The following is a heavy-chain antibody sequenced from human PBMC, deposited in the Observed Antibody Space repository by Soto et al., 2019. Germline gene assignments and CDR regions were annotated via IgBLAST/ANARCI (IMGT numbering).Heavy chain of an antibody. CDR3: ARGHYYHSTPPYAFDI. J-gene: IGHJ3*02. V-gene: IGHV4-34*01. Sequence: SETLSLPCAVYGGSFSGYYWSWIRQPPGKGLEWIGAINHSGSTNYDPSLRSRVTISVDRSKNRFYLKLSSVTAADTAVYYCARGHYYHSTPPYAFDIWGQGPMVTVS. CDR2: INHSGST. D-gene: IGHD3-22*01. CDR1: GGSFSGYY.